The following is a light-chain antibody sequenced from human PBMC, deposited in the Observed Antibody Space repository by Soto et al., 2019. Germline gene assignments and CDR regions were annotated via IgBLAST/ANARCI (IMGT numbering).Light chain of an antibody. CDR1: SSDVGGYNA. CDR2: EVT. J-gene: IGLJ1*01. CDR3: NSFRVNRLYV. V-gene: IGLV2-14*01. Sequence: ALTQPASVSGSPGQTITISCTGTSSDVGGYNAVSWYQHRPGKAPKLIIYEVTHRPAGISDRFSASKSGNTASLTISGLQAEDEGDYYCNSFRVNRLYVFGTGTKVTVL.